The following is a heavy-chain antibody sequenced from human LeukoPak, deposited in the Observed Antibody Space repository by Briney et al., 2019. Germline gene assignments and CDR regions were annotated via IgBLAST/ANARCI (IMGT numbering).Heavy chain of an antibody. CDR1: GGSIGSSSYY. CDR2: IFYSGST. D-gene: IGHD3-10*01. Sequence: PSETLSLTCTVSGGSIGSSSYYWGWIRQPPGKGLEWIGSIFYSGSTYYNPSLKSRVTISVDTSRNQFSLKLNSVTAADTAVYYCARHLYGPNYYYGMDVWGQGTTVTVSS. CDR3: ARHLYGPNYYYGMDV. J-gene: IGHJ6*02. V-gene: IGHV4-39*01.